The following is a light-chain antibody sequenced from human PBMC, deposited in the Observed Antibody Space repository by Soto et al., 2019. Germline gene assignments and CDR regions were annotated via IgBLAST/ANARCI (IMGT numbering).Light chain of an antibody. Sequence: DPQMTQSPSSLSASVGDRVTITCQASQDIGNFLSWYQHKPGKAPKLLIYDASNLKTGVPSRFSGSGSGTVFTFTISSLQPEDIATYYCHQYSNLLLTFGGGTKVEIK. CDR1: QDIGNF. V-gene: IGKV1-33*01. J-gene: IGKJ4*01. CDR3: HQYSNLLLT. CDR2: DAS.